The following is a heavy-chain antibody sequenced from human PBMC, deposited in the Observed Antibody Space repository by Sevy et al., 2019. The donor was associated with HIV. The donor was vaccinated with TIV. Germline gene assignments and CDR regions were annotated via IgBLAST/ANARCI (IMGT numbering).Heavy chain of an antibody. D-gene: IGHD5-18*01. Sequence: GGSLRLSCVASGFTFSDSWMTWVRQAPGKGLERIAFINEDGSRLGYVDSVRGRFTISRENTKYSLYLQMNSLRAEDTAVYFCARDRAYIAFDYWGQGTLVTVSS. J-gene: IGHJ4*02. CDR3: ARDRAYIAFDY. V-gene: IGHV3-7*01. CDR2: INEDGSRL. CDR1: GFTFSDSW.